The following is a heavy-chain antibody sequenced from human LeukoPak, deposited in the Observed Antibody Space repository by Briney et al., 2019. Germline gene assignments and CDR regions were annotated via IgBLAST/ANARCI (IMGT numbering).Heavy chain of an antibody. J-gene: IGHJ4*02. V-gene: IGHV3-48*03. CDR3: AGLVLDY. CDR1: GFTFRSYE. D-gene: IGHD6-19*01. CDR2: ISGSGSTI. Sequence: GGSLRLSFAASGFTFRSYEMTWVRQAPGKGLEWVSYISGSGSTIYYTDSVKGRFTISRDNAKNSLYLQMNSLRAEDTAVYYCAGLVLDYWGQGTLVTVSS.